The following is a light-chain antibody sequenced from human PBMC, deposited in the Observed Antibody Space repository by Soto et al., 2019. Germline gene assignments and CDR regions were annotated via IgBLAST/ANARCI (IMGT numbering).Light chain of an antibody. V-gene: IGLV1-51*01. CDR2: DTD. CDR3: ATWDSSLSALV. CDR1: SSNIARNY. J-gene: IGLJ2*01. Sequence: QSVLTQPPSVSAAPGQTVTISFSGSSSNIARNYVSWYQQVPGAAPKLLTYDTDKRPSEIPDRFSGSKSGTSATLGITGLQTGDEADYYCATWDSSLSALVFGGGTKLTVL.